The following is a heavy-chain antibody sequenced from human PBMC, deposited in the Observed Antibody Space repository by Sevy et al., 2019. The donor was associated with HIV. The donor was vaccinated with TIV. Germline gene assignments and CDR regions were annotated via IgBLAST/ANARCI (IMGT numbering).Heavy chain of an antibody. CDR2: ISYDGINK. D-gene: IGHD5-12*01. Sequence: GGSLRLSCEASGLTFSSCGMHWVRQAPGKGLEWVAVISYDGINKDYVDSVKGRFPISRDNSENTLYLQMNSLRAEDTAVYFCAKDRGVATGSFYYYGMDDWGQGTTVTVSS. V-gene: IGHV3-30*18. J-gene: IGHJ6*02. CDR3: AKDRGVATGSFYYYGMDD. CDR1: GLTFSSCG.